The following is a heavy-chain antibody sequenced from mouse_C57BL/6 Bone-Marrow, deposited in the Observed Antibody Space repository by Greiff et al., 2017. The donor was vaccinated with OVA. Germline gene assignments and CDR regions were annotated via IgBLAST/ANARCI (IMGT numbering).Heavy chain of an antibody. J-gene: IGHJ2*01. Sequence: VQLQQSGAELASPGASVTLSCKASGYTFTDHSMNWVKQRPGQGLEWIGRIYPVSGETNYNQKFMGKATFSVDRSSSTVYMVLNSLTSEDPAVDYGGVRCLYCDGSSYYFDYWGQGTTLTVSS. CDR1: GYTFTDHS. V-gene: IGHV1-11*01. CDR3: GVRCLYCDGSSYYFDY. CDR2: IYPVSGET. D-gene: IGHD1-1*01.